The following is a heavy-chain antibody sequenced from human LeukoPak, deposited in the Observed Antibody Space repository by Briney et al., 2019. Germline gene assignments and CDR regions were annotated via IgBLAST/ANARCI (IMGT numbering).Heavy chain of an antibody. J-gene: IGHJ4*02. Sequence: GGSLRLSCAASGFIFSNYAMSWVRQAPAKGLEWVSVINNSGERRFYADSVKGGVTISRDNSKNTLYLQMNSLRAEDTAVYNCARGWYNFYYWGQGTQVTVSS. CDR2: INNSGERR. D-gene: IGHD6-19*01. V-gene: IGHV3-23*01. CDR3: ARGWYNFYY. CDR1: GFIFSNYA.